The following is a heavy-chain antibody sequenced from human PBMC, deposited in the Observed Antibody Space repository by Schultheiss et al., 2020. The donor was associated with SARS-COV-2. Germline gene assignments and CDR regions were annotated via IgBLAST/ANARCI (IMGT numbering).Heavy chain of an antibody. CDR2: INHSGST. D-gene: IGHD6-19*01. CDR3: ASRGGAVAGHFDY. CDR1: GGSISSGGYY. J-gene: IGHJ4*02. V-gene: IGHV4-61*08. Sequence: SETLSLTCTVSGGSISSGGYYWSWIRQPPGKGLEWIGEINHSGSTNYNPSLKSRVTISVDTSKNQFSLKLSSVTAADTAVYYCASRGGAVAGHFDYWGQGTLVTVSS.